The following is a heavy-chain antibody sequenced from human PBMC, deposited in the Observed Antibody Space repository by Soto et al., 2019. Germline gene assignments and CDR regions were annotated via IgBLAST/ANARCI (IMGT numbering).Heavy chain of an antibody. CDR2: IYYTGST. CDR3: ARLGGITGYSSAWYKFDF. D-gene: IGHD6-19*01. Sequence: SETLSITCNVSGGSISSSSSYWGWIRQPPGRGLEWIAFIYYTGSTYYNPSLKSRVTISIDTSTSQFSLKLRSVTAADTAVFYCARLGGITGYSSAWYKFDFWGPGTLVTVSS. V-gene: IGHV4-39*01. CDR1: GGSISSSSSY. J-gene: IGHJ4*02.